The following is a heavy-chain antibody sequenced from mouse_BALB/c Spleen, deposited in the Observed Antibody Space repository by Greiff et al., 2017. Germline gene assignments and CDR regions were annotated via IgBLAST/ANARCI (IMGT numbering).Heavy chain of an antibody. CDR2: ISYSGST. CDR3: ARGVYYYGSSAMDY. D-gene: IGHD1-1*01. J-gene: IGHJ4*01. Sequence: EVQLVESGPGLVKPSQSLSLTCTVTGYSITSDYAWNWIRQFPGNKLEWMGYISYSGSTSYNPSLKSRISITRDTSKNQFFLQLNSVTTEDTATYYCARGVYYYGSSAMDYWGQGTSVTVSS. V-gene: IGHV3-2*02. CDR1: GYSITSDYA.